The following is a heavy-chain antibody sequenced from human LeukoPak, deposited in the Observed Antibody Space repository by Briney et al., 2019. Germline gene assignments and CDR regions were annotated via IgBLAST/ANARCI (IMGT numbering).Heavy chain of an antibody. CDR2: ISAYNGNT. CDR3: ARVGAVAPFPSDGMDV. J-gene: IGHJ6*02. CDR1: GYTFTSYG. V-gene: IGHV1-18*01. Sequence: ASVKVSCKASGYTFTSYGISWVRQAPGQGLEWMGWISAYNGNTNYAQKLQGRVTVTTDTSTSTAYMELRSLRSDDTAVYYCARVGAVAPFPSDGMDVWGQGTTVTVSS. D-gene: IGHD6-19*01.